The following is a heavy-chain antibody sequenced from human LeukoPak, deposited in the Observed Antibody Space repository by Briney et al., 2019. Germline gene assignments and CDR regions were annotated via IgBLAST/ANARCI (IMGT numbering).Heavy chain of an antibody. Sequence: PGGSLRLSCAASGFTFSSYTMNWVRQAPGKGLEWVSYISSSSATIYYADSARGRFTVSRDNAKHSLYLQLNSLRAEDTALYYCARDLAAPRNYFYYYAMDVWGQGTTVAVSS. CDR2: ISSSSATI. J-gene: IGHJ6*02. CDR1: GFTFSSYT. D-gene: IGHD6-13*01. V-gene: IGHV3-48*01. CDR3: ARDLAAPRNYFYYYAMDV.